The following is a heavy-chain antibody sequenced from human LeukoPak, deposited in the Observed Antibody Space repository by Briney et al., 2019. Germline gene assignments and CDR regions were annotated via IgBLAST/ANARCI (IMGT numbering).Heavy chain of an antibody. CDR2: IRYDGSNK. J-gene: IGHJ4*02. V-gene: IGHV3-30*02. Sequence: QPGGSLRLSCAASGFTFSSYGMHWVRQAPGKGLEWVAFIRYDGSNKYYADSVKGRFTISRDNSKNTLYLQMNSLRADDTAVYYCAKAGLRLGDLYSYFDYWGQGTLVTVSS. D-gene: IGHD3-16*01. CDR3: AKAGLRLGDLYSYFDY. CDR1: GFTFSSYG.